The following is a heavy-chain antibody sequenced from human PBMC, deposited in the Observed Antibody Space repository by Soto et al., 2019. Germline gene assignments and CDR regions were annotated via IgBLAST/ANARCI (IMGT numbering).Heavy chain of an antibody. Sequence: XSVNVSCQASGYTFTWHYIHWVRQAPEQGPEWMGEISPESGGTKYAQKFQGRVTMTRDTSITTVYMELSNLSPDDTAVYYCGRGRSGQLGVFYWGQGTLVTVSS. V-gene: IGHV1-2*02. D-gene: IGHD1-1*01. CDR3: GRGRSGQLGVFY. J-gene: IGHJ1*01. CDR1: GYTFTWHY. CDR2: ISPESGGT.